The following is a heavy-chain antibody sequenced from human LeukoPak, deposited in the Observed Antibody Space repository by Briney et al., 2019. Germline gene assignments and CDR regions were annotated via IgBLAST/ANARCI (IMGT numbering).Heavy chain of an antibody. V-gene: IGHV3-7*01. Sequence: GESLRLSCGASGFMFNDYWMCWVRQAPGKGLEWVVNINEDGSETDYVDSAKGRFSISRDNAKNSVYLQMESLRGDDAGVYYCARRNSFWFFEYWGQGALVTVSS. D-gene: IGHD3-9*01. CDR3: ARRNSFWFFEY. CDR2: INEDGSET. CDR1: GFMFNDYW. J-gene: IGHJ4*02.